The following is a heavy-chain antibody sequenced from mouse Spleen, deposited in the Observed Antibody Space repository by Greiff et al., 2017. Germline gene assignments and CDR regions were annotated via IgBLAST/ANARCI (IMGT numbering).Heavy chain of an antibody. J-gene: IGHJ2*01. Sequence: VQLQQSGPELVKPGASVKISCKASGYSFTGYYMNWVKQSPEKSLEWIGEINPSTGGTTYNQKFKAKATLTVDKSSSTAYMQLKSLTSEDSAVYYCARSYGNQFDYWGQGTTLTVSS. V-gene: IGHV1-42*01. CDR3: ARSYGNQFDY. D-gene: IGHD2-1*01. CDR2: INPSTGGT. CDR1: GYSFTGYY.